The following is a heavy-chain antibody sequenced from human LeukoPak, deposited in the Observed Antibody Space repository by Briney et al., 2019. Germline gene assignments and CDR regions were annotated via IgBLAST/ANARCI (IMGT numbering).Heavy chain of an antibody. CDR2: ISYDGSNK. V-gene: IGHV3-30*01. CDR3: AREHASYDFWSGYYPDY. CDR1: GFTFSSYA. D-gene: IGHD3-3*01. Sequence: PGGSLRLSCAASGFTFSSYAMHWVRQAPGKGLEWVAVISYDGSNKYYADSVKGRFTISRDNSKNTLYLQMNSLRAEDTAVYYCAREHASYDFWSGYYPDYWGQGTLVTVSS. J-gene: IGHJ4*02.